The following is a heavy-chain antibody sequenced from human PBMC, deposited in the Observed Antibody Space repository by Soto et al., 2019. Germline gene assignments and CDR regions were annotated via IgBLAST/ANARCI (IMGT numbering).Heavy chain of an antibody. CDR3: ARRNALDV. V-gene: IGHV6-1*01. Sequence: QGQLQQSGPGLVKPSQTLSLTCAISGDSVSSDITSWNWIRQSPSRGLEWLGRTYYRSKWFHDYAASVKSRITINPVTSKNQLSLELNSITPEAMAVNYRARRNALDVWGEVTVVTVSS. J-gene: IGHJ3*01. CDR1: GDSVSSDITS. CDR2: TYYRSKWFH.